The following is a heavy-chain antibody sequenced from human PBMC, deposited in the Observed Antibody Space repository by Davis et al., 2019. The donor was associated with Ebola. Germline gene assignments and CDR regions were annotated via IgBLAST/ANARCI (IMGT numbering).Heavy chain of an antibody. J-gene: IGHJ4*02. D-gene: IGHD6-19*01. CDR3: ARGIAVAGTEFDY. Sequence: MPSETLSLTCTVSGGSVSSGSYYWSWIRQPPGKGLEWIGEINHSGSTNYNPSLKSRVTISVDTSKNQFSLKLSSVTAADTAVYYCARGIAVAGTEFDYWGQGTLVTVSS. V-gene: IGHV4-61*01. CDR1: GGSVSSGSYY. CDR2: INHSGST.